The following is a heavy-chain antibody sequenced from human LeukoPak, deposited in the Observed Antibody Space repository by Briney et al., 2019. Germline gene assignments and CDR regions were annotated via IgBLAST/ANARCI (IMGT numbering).Heavy chain of an antibody. D-gene: IGHD3-22*01. CDR3: AKPYYYDNTGYVFDC. V-gene: IGHV3-23*01. CDR2: ISGSGGST. Sequence: GGSLRLSCAASGFTFSTYFMSWVRQAPGAGLEWVSSISGSGGSTYYADSVKGRFTISRDSSKNTVYLEMNSLRAEDTAVYYSAKPYYYDNTGYVFDCWGQGTLVTVSS. CDR1: GFTFSTYF. J-gene: IGHJ4*02.